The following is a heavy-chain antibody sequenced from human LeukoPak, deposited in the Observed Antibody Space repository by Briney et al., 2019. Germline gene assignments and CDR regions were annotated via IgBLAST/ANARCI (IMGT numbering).Heavy chain of an antibody. CDR3: ARDMGMVRGDY. J-gene: IGHJ4*02. Sequence: GRSLRLSCAASGLTFSSYGMHWVRQAPGKGLEWVAVIWYDGSNKYYADSVKGRFTIPRDNSKNTLYLQMNSLRAEDTAVYYCARDMGMVRGDYWGQGTLVTVSS. CDR2: IWYDGSNK. CDR1: GLTFSSYG. D-gene: IGHD6-13*01. V-gene: IGHV3-33*01.